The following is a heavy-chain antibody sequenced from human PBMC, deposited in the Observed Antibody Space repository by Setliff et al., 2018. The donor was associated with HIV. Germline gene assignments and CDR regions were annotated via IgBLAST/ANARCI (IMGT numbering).Heavy chain of an antibody. CDR1: GFTFRNYW. CDR3: VRDPYCSGGACYWPK. D-gene: IGHD2-15*01. V-gene: IGHV3-74*01. J-gene: IGHJ1*01. Sequence: GGSLSLSCAASGFTFRNYWMHWVRQAPGEGLVWVSRINGDGSTTNYADSVKGRLTISRDNAKNTLYLQMNSLRADDTAMYYCVRDPYCSGGACYWPKWGQGTLVIVSS. CDR2: INGDGSTT.